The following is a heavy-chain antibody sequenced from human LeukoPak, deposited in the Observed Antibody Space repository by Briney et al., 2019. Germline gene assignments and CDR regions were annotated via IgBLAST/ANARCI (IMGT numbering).Heavy chain of an antibody. CDR1: GFIVSSNY. J-gene: IGHJ4*02. D-gene: IGHD4/OR15-4a*01. CDR3: ARRAGAYSHPYDY. CDR2: MYSGGSA. V-gene: IGHV3-66*04. Sequence: GGSLRLSCAASGFIVSSNYMSWVRQAPGRGPEWVSVMYSGGSAYYADSVKGRFIISRDNSKNTLYLQMNSLRAEDTAVYYCARRAGAYSHPYDYWGQGTLVTVSS.